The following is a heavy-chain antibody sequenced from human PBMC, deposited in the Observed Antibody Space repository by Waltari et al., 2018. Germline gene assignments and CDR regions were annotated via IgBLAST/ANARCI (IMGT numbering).Heavy chain of an antibody. CDR3: ARLPVQRITIFGVAIRYGMDV. CDR1: GGSFSGYY. Sequence: QVQLQQWGAGLLKPSETLSLTCAVYGGSFSGYYWSWIRQPPGQGLEWIGEINHSGSTNYNPSLKSRVTISVDTSKNQFSLKLSSVTAADTAVYYCARLPVQRITIFGVAIRYGMDVWGQGTTVTVSS. J-gene: IGHJ6*02. V-gene: IGHV4-34*01. D-gene: IGHD3-3*01. CDR2: INHSGST.